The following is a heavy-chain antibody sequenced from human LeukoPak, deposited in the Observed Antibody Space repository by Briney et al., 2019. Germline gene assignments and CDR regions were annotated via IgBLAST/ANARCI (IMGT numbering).Heavy chain of an antibody. Sequence: ASVKVSCKASGYIFTSYYMHWVRQAPGQGLEWMGIINPSGGSTSYAQKFQGRVTMTRDVSTSTVYMELSNLRSEDTAVYYCARVEYYGSGTNSPFDFWGQGTLVTVSS. V-gene: IGHV1-46*01. CDR3: ARVEYYGSGTNSPFDF. CDR1: GYIFTSYY. CDR2: INPSGGST. J-gene: IGHJ4*02. D-gene: IGHD3-10*01.